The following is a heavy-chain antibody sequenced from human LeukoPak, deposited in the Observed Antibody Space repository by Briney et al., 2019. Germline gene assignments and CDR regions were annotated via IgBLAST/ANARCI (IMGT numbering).Heavy chain of an antibody. CDR2: ISGSGATT. D-gene: IGHD2-21*02. Sequence: GGSLRLSCAASGFIFSNFAMSWVRQAPGKGLEWVAAISGSGATTYYGDSVKGRSTISRDNSNITLYLEMHILRAEDTAVYYCAKANPGAWYSFFDFWGLGTLVTVAS. CDR1: GFIFSNFA. CDR3: AKANPGAWYSFFDF. J-gene: IGHJ4*02. V-gene: IGHV3-23*01.